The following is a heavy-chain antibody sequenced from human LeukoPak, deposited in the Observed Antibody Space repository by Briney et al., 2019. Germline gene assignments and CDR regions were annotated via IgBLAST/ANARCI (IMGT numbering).Heavy chain of an antibody. CDR1: GGSFSGYY. J-gene: IGHJ4*02. CDR3: ARTKLNYGSGSYPFDY. CDR2: INHSGST. D-gene: IGHD3-10*01. Sequence: SETLSLTCAVYGGSFSGYYWSWIRQPPGKGLEWTGEINHSGSTNYNPSLKSRVTISVDTSKNQFSLKLSSVTAADTAVYYCARTKLNYGSGSYPFDYWGQGTLVTVSS. V-gene: IGHV4-34*01.